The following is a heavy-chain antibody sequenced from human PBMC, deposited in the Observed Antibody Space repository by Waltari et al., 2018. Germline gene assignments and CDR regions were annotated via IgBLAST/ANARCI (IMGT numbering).Heavy chain of an antibody. CDR3: AREGDYYGP. Sequence: QVQLVQSGAEVKKPGSSVTVSCTASGGTFSRSTISWVRQAPGQGLEWMGRIIPILGIANYAQKFQCRVTITADKSTSTAYMELSSLRSEDTAVYYRAREGDYYGPWGQGTMVTVSS. CDR2: IIPILGIA. J-gene: IGHJ3*01. CDR1: GGTFSRST. D-gene: IGHD3-10*01. V-gene: IGHV1-69*08.